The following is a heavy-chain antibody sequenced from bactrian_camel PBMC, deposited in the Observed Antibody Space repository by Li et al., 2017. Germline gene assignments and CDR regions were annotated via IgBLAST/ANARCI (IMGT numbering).Heavy chain of an antibody. D-gene: IGHD2*01. Sequence: EVQLVESGGGSVPAGGSLTLSCTTSNYANWCMGLFRQLPGKEREGVACTGSDGPTTYADSVKGRFTLSADSATKTLYLQMDNLKPDDTAMYYCAADPTNCLSGACCSIDTYNYWGQGTQVTVS. J-gene: IGHJ4*01. CDR3: AADPTNCLSGACCSIDTYNY. V-gene: IGHV3S66*01. CDR2: TGSDGPT. CDR1: NYANWC.